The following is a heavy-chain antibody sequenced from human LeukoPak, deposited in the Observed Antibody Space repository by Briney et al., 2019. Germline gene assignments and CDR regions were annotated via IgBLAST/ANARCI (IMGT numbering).Heavy chain of an antibody. J-gene: IGHJ5*02. CDR2: IKRDGSNT. D-gene: IGHD2-15*01. CDR1: GFTFSEHS. V-gene: IGHV3-23*05. Sequence: PGGSLRLSCEASGFTFSEHSMSWDRQAPGKGLEWVSTIKRDGSNTYYTDSVEGRFTISRDNSKNTLYLEMNTLRAEDTAVYYCAKGGYASCFDPWGQGTQVTVSS. CDR3: AKGGYASCFDP.